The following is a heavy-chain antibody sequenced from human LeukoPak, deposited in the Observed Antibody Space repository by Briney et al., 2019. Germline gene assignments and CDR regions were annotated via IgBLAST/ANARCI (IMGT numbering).Heavy chain of an antibody. D-gene: IGHD4-23*01. Sequence: ASVKVSCKASGGTFSSYAISWVRQAPGQGLEWMGRIIPILGIANYAQKFQGRVTITADKSTSTAYMELSSLRSEGTAVYYCARDHDYGGNSGFDYWGQGTLVTVSS. J-gene: IGHJ4*02. CDR2: IIPILGIA. CDR3: ARDHDYGGNSGFDY. V-gene: IGHV1-69*04. CDR1: GGTFSSYA.